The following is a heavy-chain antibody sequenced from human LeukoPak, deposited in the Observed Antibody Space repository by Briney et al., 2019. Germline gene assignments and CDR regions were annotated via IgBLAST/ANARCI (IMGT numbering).Heavy chain of an antibody. D-gene: IGHD2-2*01. CDR1: GGSISSYY. J-gene: IGHJ4*02. CDR3: ARLGGPAAVDY. V-gene: IGHV4-59*01. CDR2: MYNSGST. Sequence: SETLSLTCTVSGGSISSYYWSWIRQPPGRGLEWIGYMYNSGSTYYNPSLKSRVTISGDTSKNQFSLKLTSVTAADTAVYYCARLGGPAAVDYWGQGTLVTVSS.